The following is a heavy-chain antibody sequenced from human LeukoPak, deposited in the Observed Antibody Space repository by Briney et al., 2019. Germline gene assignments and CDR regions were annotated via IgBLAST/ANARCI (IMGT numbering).Heavy chain of an antibody. V-gene: IGHV3-30*02. CDR3: AKGGSSSWDYFDY. CDR1: GFSFSSYG. D-gene: IGHD6-13*01. CDR2: IRYDGKIK. J-gene: IGHJ4*02. Sequence: SGGSLRLSCAASGFSFSSYGMHWVRQAPGKGLEWVAFIRYDGKIKHYADSVKGRFTISRDSSKNTLHLQMNSLRPEDTAVYYCAKGGSSSWDYFDYWGQGTLVTVSS.